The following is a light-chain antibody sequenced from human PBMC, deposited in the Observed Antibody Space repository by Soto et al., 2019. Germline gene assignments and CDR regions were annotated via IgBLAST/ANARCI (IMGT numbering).Light chain of an antibody. V-gene: IGKV4-1*01. J-gene: IGKJ2*01. CDR1: QSFLYSSTNKTC. CDR2: WAS. Sequence: DIVMTQSPDSLAVSLGERATINCKSSQSFLYSSTNKTCLAWYQQKPGQPPQRLNYWASTRESGVPDRFSGSGSGTDYTLTISSLQAEDVAVYYCQQYYSTPRTFGQGTKLEIK. CDR3: QQYYSTPRT.